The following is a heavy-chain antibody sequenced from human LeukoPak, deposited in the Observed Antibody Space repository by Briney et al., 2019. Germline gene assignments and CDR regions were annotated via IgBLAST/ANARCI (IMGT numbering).Heavy chain of an antibody. V-gene: IGHV3-7*01. CDR2: IKQDGSEK. CDR3: ARNGFVGAANY. D-gene: IGHD6-13*01. CDR1: AFIFSGYW. Sequence: SGGTLSLSCAASAFIFSGYWMKWVPQAPGKGLEWVANIKQDGSEKQYVDSVRVRFTIYRANAKDSLYLQMNSLRSDNTAVYYFARNGFVGAANYWGEGTLVTVSS. J-gene: IGHJ4*02.